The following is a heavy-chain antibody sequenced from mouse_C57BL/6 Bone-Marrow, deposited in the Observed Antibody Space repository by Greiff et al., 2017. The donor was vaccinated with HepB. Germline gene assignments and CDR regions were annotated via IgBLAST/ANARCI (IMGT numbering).Heavy chain of an antibody. J-gene: IGHJ4*01. CDR1: GYTFTNYW. Sequence: QVQLKESGAELVRPGTSVKMSCKASGYTFTNYWIGWAKQRPGHGLEWIGDIYPGGGYTNYNEKFKGKATLTADKSSSTAYMQFSSLTSEDSAIYYCARVNYGAMDYWGQGTSVAVSS. CDR3: ARVNYGAMDY. D-gene: IGHD1-1*02. V-gene: IGHV1-63*01. CDR2: IYPGGGYT.